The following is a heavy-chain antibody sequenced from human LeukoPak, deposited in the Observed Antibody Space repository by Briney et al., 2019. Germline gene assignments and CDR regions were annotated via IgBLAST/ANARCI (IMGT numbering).Heavy chain of an antibody. Sequence: ASVKVSCKASGYTFTSYGISWVRQAPGQGLEWMGWISAYNGNTNYAQKLQGRVTMTTDTSTSTAYMELRSLRSDDTAVYYCARGPEPPSPYYDFWSGYYTGVGDFDYWGQGTLVTVSS. CDR3: ARGPEPPSPYYDFWSGYYTGVGDFDY. D-gene: IGHD3-3*01. CDR2: ISAYNGNT. J-gene: IGHJ4*02. CDR1: GYTFTSYG. V-gene: IGHV1-18*01.